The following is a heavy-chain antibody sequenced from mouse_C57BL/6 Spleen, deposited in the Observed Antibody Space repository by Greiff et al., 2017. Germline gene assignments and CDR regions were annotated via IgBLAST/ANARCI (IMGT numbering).Heavy chain of an antibody. J-gene: IGHJ1*03. CDR3: ASLYGSSYGYFDV. V-gene: IGHV5-4*01. D-gene: IGHD1-1*01. CDR1: GFTFSSYA. CDR2: ISDGGSYT. Sequence: EVQLVESGGGLVKPGGSLKLSCAASGFTFSSYAMSWVRQTPEQRLEWVATISDGGSYTYYPDNVKGRFTISRDNAKNNLSLQMSHLKSEDTAMYYCASLYGSSYGYFDVWGTGTTVTVSS.